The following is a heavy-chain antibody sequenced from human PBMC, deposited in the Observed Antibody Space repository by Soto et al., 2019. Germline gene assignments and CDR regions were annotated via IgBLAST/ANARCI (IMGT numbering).Heavy chain of an antibody. V-gene: IGHV3-23*01. J-gene: IGHJ4*02. CDR3: SKDFAAVAGT. CDR2: ISGSGGST. CDR1: GFTFSSYA. D-gene: IGHD6-19*01. Sequence: GGSLRLSCAASGFTFSSYAMSWVRQAPGKGLEWVSVISGSGGSTYYADSVKGRFTISRDNSKNTLYVQINSLRAEDTAVYYCSKDFAAVAGTWGQGTLVTFSS.